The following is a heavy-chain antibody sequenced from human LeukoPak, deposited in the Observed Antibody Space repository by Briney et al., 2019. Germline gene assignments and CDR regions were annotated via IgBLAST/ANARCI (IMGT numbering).Heavy chain of an antibody. CDR1: RFTFSNYA. Sequence: GGSLRLFCAGSRFTFSNYAMTWVRQAPGKGLEWASSVSGSGRNTFYPDSVEGRFTISRDNSKNTVYLQMNSLRADDTAVYYCVKSRRVGANQRGLFDYWGQGTLVTVSP. D-gene: IGHD1-26*01. J-gene: IGHJ4*02. CDR2: VSGSGRNT. CDR3: VKSRRVGANQRGLFDY. V-gene: IGHV3-23*01.